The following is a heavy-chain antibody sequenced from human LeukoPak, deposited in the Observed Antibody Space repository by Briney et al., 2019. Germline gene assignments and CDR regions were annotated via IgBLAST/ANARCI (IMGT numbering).Heavy chain of an antibody. CDR2: IYYSGST. D-gene: IGHD6-25*01. CDR1: GGSISSSSYY. CDR3: AKSGGYGLIDY. V-gene: IGHV4-39*01. J-gene: IGHJ4*01. Sequence: SETLSLTCTVSGGSISSSSYYWGWIRQPPGKGLEWIGSIYYSGSTYYNSSLKSRVTISIDTSKNQVSLKMSSVAAADTAVYYCAKSGGYGLIDYWGQGTLVTVSS.